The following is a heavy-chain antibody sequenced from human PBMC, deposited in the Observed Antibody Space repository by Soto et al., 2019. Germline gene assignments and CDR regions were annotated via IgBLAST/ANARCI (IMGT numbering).Heavy chain of an antibody. D-gene: IGHD3-3*02. J-gene: IGHJ6*02. CDR3: ARDKDRPQLGGNYYYILDV. CDR2: IMPVFRTP. Sequence: QVHLEQSGAEVKKPGSSVKVSCKASGGTFTSSAISWVRQAPGQGLEWMGGIMPVFRTPDYAQKFQGRVTVSADESTSPAYMELSGLTSDDTAVYYCARDKDRPQLGGNYYYILDVWGQGTTVTVSS. V-gene: IGHV1-69*12. CDR1: GGTFTSSA.